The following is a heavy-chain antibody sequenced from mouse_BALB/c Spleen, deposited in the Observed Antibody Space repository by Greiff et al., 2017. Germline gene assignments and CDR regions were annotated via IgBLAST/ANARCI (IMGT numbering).Heavy chain of an antibody. V-gene: IGHV14-3*02. CDR3: TRGSYDGDWYAMDY. Sequence: VQLQQSGAELVKPGVSVKLSCTASGFNIKDTYMHWVKQRPGQGLEWIGMIDPSNSETRLNQKFKGKATLTADKSSSTAYMELSSLTSEDSAVYYCTRGSYDGDWYAMDYWGQGTSVTGSA. CDR2: IDPSNSET. D-gene: IGHD2-13*01. CDR1: GFNIKDTY. J-gene: IGHJ4*01.